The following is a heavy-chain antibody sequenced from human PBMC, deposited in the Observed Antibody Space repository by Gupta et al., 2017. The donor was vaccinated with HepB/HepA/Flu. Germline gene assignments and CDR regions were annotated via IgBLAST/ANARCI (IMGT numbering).Heavy chain of an antibody. D-gene: IGHD4-23*01. CDR2: ISGSGNST. Sequence: EVQLLESGGGLVQPGGSLRLSCAASGFTFTGSAMSWVRQAPGKGLEWVSRISGSGNSTYYADSVKGRFTISRDNSKNTLYLQMNSLRAEDTAIYYCASPRWQFDYWGQGTLVTVSS. J-gene: IGHJ4*02. V-gene: IGHV3-23*01. CDR1: GFTFTGSA. CDR3: ASPRWQFDY.